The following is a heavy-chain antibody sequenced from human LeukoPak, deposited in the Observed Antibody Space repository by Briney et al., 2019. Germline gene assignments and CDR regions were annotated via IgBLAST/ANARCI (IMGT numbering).Heavy chain of an antibody. V-gene: IGHV4-4*02. CDR3: ARDLGCSGGSCYEGDY. CDR1: GGSISSSNW. D-gene: IGHD2-15*01. CDR2: IYHSGST. J-gene: IGHJ4*02. Sequence: SGTLSLTCAVSGGSISSSNWWSWVRQPPGKGLEWIGEIYHSGSTNYNPSLKSRVTISVDKSKNQLSLKLSSVTAADTAAYYCARDLGCSGGSCYEGDYWGQGTLVTVSS.